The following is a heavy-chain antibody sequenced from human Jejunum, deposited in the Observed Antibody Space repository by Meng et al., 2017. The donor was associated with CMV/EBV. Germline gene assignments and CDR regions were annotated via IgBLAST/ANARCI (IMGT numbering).Heavy chain of an antibody. Sequence: GIRFVDACMSWVRQAPGKGLEWIARIKSKEDGETTDYAAPVNGRFSISRDDSQNTMSLEMNSLRTEDTGVYYCATDPQRWQLTMSSWGQGTLVTVSS. CDR2: IKSKEDGETT. CDR1: GIRFVDAC. CDR3: ATDPQRWQLTMSS. D-gene: IGHD4-23*01. J-gene: IGHJ5*02. V-gene: IGHV3-15*01.